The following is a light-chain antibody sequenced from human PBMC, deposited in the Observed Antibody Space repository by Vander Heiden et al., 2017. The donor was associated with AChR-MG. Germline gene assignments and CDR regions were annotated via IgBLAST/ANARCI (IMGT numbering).Light chain of an antibody. CDR1: NSAVAGYTT. Sequence: SALTQPPSASGSPGESVTISCTGTNSAVAGYTTVSWYQQYPGKAPKRIIYEGNKRPSGVPDRFSGSKSGNTAALTVSGLQAEDEADYYCNSYAGTKDVVFGGGTKLTV. V-gene: IGLV2-8*01. CDR2: EGN. CDR3: NSYAGTKDVV. J-gene: IGLJ2*01.